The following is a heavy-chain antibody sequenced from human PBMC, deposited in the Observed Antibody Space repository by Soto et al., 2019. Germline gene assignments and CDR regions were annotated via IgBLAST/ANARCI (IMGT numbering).Heavy chain of an antibody. Sequence: PSETLSLTCTVSRVSMSDYFWSWIRQPPGKGLEWIGYIFHTGSTNYNPSLKSRVTISLDTSKKQFSLKLSSVTAADTAVYYCARHNSDREWFGELLHWYFDLWGRGTLVTVSS. CDR3: ARHNSDREWFGELLHWYFDL. CDR2: IFHTGST. CDR1: RVSMSDYF. D-gene: IGHD3-10*01. V-gene: IGHV4-59*08. J-gene: IGHJ2*01.